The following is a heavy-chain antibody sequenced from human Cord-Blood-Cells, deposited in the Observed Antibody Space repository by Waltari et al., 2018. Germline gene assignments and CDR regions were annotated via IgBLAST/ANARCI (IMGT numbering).Heavy chain of an antibody. D-gene: IGHD2-2*01. CDR2: SYPGNSDT. V-gene: IGHV5-51*01. CDR3: ARQSDCSSTSCYDY. CDR1: GYSLTSYW. J-gene: IGHJ4*02. Sequence: EVQLVQSGAEVKKPGESLKISCKGSGYSLTSYWIGWVRQMPGRGLEWMGFSYPGNSDTRDSPSFQGQVTISADKSISTAYLQWSSLKASDTAMYYCARQSDCSSTSCYDYWGQGTLVTVSS.